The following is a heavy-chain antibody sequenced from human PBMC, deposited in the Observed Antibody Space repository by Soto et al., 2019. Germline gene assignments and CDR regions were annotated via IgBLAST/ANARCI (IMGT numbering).Heavy chain of an antibody. CDR3: ARNRGYSAWGAFDI. J-gene: IGHJ3*02. Sequence: EVQLVESGGGLVQPGGSLRLSCAASGFTFSSYWMSWVRQAPGKGLEWVANIKQDGSEKYYVDSVKGRFTISRDNAKNSLYLQMNSLRAEDTAVYYCARNRGYSAWGAFDIWGQGTMVTVSS. V-gene: IGHV3-7*03. CDR2: IKQDGSEK. D-gene: IGHD5-12*01. CDR1: GFTFSSYW.